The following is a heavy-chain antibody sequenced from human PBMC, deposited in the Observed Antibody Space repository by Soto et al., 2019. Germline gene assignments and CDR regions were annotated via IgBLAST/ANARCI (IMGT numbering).Heavy chain of an antibody. CDR3: ARLKALGXRILRXFDXXSSXPFDI. Sequence: PSETLSLTCSVSGGSISNSSYLWGWVRQPPGKGLQWIGSVSHIGSTNYKPSLKSRLTISVGTSKTQSSLRLDSVTAADTAFYYCARLKALGXRILRXFDXXSSXPFDIWGQGTMVTVSS. CDR1: GGSISNSSYL. J-gene: IGHJ3*02. V-gene: IGHV4-39*01. D-gene: IGHD3-9*01. CDR2: VSHIGST.